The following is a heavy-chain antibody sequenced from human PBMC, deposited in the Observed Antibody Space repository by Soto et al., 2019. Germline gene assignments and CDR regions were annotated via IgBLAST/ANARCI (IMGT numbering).Heavy chain of an antibody. Sequence: GGSLRLSCAASGFTFSSYAMTWVRQAPGKGLEWVSAISGSGGGTYHADSVKGRFTISRDNSKNTLYLQMSSLRAEDTAVYYCAKGSFYSYSCGPRDAFYISGQGTMVIV. J-gene: IGHJ3*02. CDR2: ISGSGGGT. V-gene: IGHV3-23*01. CDR3: AKGSFYSYSCGPRDAFYI. D-gene: IGHD3-22*01. CDR1: GFTFSSYA.